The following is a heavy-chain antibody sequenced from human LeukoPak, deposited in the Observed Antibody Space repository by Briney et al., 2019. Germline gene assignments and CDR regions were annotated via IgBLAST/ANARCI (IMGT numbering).Heavy chain of an antibody. D-gene: IGHD3-22*01. CDR1: GFTFSSYS. Sequence: GGSLRLSCAASGFTFSSYSMNWVRQAPGKGLEWVSSISSSSSYIYYADSVKGRFTIPRDNAKNSLYLQMNSLRAEDTAVYYCARDPRYYYDSSGNRVYWGQGTLVTVSS. V-gene: IGHV3-21*01. J-gene: IGHJ4*02. CDR2: ISSSSSYI. CDR3: ARDPRYYYDSSGNRVY.